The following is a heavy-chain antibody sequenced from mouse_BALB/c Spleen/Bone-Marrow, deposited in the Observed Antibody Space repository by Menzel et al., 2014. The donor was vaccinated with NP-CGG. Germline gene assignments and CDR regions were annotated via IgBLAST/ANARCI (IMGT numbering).Heavy chain of an antibody. CDR1: GFTFTDYY. Sequence: EVQRVESGGGLVQPGGSLRPSCTTSGFTFTDYYMSWVRQPPGKALEWLAFIRNKAYGYTTEYSASVRGRFTISRDNSQSILYLQMNTLRAEDSATYYCARFPMDYWGQGTSVTVSS. J-gene: IGHJ4*01. V-gene: IGHV7-3*02. CDR3: ARFPMDY. CDR2: IRNKAYGYTT.